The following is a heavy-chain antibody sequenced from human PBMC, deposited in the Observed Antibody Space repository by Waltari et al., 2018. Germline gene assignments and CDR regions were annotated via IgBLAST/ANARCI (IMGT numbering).Heavy chain of an antibody. CDR1: GGSLSSGGYS. CDR2: IYHSGST. D-gene: IGHD6-13*01. J-gene: IGHJ4*02. V-gene: IGHV4-30-2*01. CDR3: ARAGQECSSSCFDY. Sequence: QLQLQESGSGLVKPSQTLSLTCAVSGGSLSSGGYSWSWIRQPPGKGLEWIGYIYHSGSTYYNPSLKSRVTISVDRSKNQFSLKLSSVTAADTAVYYCARAGQECSSSCFDYWGQGTLVTVSS.